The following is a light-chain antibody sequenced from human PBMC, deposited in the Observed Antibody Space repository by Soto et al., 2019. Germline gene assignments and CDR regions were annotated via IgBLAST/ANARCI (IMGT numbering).Light chain of an antibody. Sequence: EIVMTQSPATLSVSPGERATLSCRASQSVLSKLAWYQQKPGQVPRLLIYGAFTRATDIPGRFSGSGSGTEFTITISSLQPDDFAVYYWQQYNNWPMTIGQGTRVEIK. V-gene: IGKV3-15*01. CDR3: QQYNNWPMT. J-gene: IGKJ5*01. CDR2: GAF. CDR1: QSVLSK.